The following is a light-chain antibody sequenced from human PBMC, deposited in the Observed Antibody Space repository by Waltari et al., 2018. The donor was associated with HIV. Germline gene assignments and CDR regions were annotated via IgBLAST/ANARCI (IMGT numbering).Light chain of an antibody. CDR2: DVS. V-gene: IGLV2-14*03. Sequence: QSALTQPASVSGSPGQSITISCTGTSIDVGRYNYVPWYQHHPGKAPTPTIYDVSNRPSGVSNRFSGSKSGNTASLTISGLQAEDEADYYCSSYTSSSTLVFGGGTKLTVL. J-gene: IGLJ3*02. CDR1: SIDVGRYNY. CDR3: SSYTSSSTLV.